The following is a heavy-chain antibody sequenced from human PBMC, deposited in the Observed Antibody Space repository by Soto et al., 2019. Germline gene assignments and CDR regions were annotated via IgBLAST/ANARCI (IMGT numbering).Heavy chain of an antibody. V-gene: IGHV4-39*01. CDR3: APWDSYGDYFDY. Sequence: PSETLSLTCTVSGGSISGSNYYWGWIRQSPGKGLEWIGSIYYSGSTYYNPPLKSRVTISVDTSMNQFSLKLSSVTAADTAVYYCAPWDSYGDYFDYWGQGTLVTVSS. J-gene: IGHJ4*02. CDR2: IYYSGST. D-gene: IGHD5-18*01. CDR1: GGSISGSNYY.